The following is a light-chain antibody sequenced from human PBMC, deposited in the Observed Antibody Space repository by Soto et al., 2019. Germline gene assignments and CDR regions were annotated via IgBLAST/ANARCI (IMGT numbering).Light chain of an antibody. CDR2: KAS. CDR1: QTISSW. J-gene: IGKJ1*01. Sequence: IHMTRSPSTVSACVGDRFNIPCRASQTISSWLAWYQQKPGKAPKLLIYKASTLKSGVPSRFRGSGSGTEFTLTISSLQPDDFATYYCQHYSSYSEAFGQGTKVDIK. V-gene: IGKV1-5*03. CDR3: QHYSSYSEA.